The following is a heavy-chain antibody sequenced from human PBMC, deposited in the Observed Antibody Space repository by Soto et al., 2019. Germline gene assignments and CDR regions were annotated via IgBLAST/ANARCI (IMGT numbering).Heavy chain of an antibody. CDR2: IYHSGST. D-gene: IGHD6-13*01. Sequence: QVQLQESGPGLVKPSGTLSLTCAVSSGSISSSNWWSWVRQPPGKGLEWIGEIYHSGSTNYNPSLKRRVTISVDKSKNQSSLRLNPVPAADTAVYYCAGCIPAAFDYYMDVWGKGTTVIVSS. J-gene: IGHJ6*03. V-gene: IGHV4-4*02. CDR3: AGCIPAAFDYYMDV. CDR1: SGSISSSNW.